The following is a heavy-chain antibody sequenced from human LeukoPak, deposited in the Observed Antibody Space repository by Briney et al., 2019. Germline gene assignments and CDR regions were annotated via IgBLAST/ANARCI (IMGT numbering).Heavy chain of an antibody. D-gene: IGHD4-17*01. J-gene: IGHJ4*02. CDR3: ARENYGDHYFDY. V-gene: IGHV3-30-3*01. Sequence: GGSRRLSWPPSGFTSSNYAMHWVGKAQAKGLEGVSVISYDGSNQYYADSVKGRFTISRDNSKNTLYLQMNSLRAEDTAVYYCARENYGDHYFDYWGQGTLVTVSS. CDR2: ISYDGSNQ. CDR1: GFTSSNYA.